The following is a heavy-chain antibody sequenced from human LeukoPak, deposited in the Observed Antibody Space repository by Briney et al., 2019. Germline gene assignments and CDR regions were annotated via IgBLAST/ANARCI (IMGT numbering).Heavy chain of an antibody. Sequence: GGSLRLSCAASGFTFSSYAMSWVRQAPGKGLEWVSAISGSGGSTYYADSVKGRFTISRDNSKNTLYLQMNSLRAEDTAVYYCATKPQTYYYYYYMDVWGKGTTVTVSS. V-gene: IGHV3-23*01. CDR2: ISGSGGST. CDR1: GFTFSSYA. CDR3: ATKPQTYYYYYYMDV. J-gene: IGHJ6*03.